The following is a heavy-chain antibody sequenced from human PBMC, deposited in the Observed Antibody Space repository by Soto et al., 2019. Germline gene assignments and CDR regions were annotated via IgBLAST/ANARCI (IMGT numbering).Heavy chain of an antibody. Sequence: QVQLVESGGGLVKPGGSLRLSCAASGSTFTDFYMTWIRQAPGKWLEWVSHISSNGSYTNYADSVKGRFTISRDNTKKLVLLQMNSLRPDDTAVYYCARELRVDRLYYYGMDVWGQGTTVTVSS. V-gene: IGHV3-11*05. D-gene: IGHD2-21*01. CDR3: ARELRVDRLYYYGMDV. CDR2: ISSNGSYT. J-gene: IGHJ6*02. CDR1: GSTFTDFY.